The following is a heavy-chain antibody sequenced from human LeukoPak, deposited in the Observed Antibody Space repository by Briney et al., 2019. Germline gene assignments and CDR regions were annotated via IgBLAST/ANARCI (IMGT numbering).Heavy chain of an antibody. CDR3: ASSITMVRGVIIV. CDR2: IYYSGST. J-gene: IGHJ4*02. V-gene: IGHV4-30-4*08. D-gene: IGHD3-10*01. CDR1: GGSISSGSYY. Sequence: SQTLSLTCTVSGGSISSGSYYWSWIRQPAGKGLEWIGYIYYSGSTYYNPSLKSRVTISVGTSKNQFSLKLSSVTAADTAVYYCASSITMVRGVIIVWGQGTLVTVSS.